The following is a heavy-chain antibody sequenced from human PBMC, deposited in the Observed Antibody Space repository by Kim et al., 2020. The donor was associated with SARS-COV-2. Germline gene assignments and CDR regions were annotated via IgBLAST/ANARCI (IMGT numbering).Heavy chain of an antibody. Sequence: YSNPSLMRRVTISVDTSKNKFSLTLSSVTAADTAVYYCATARGSRSAFDIWGQGTMVTVSS. CDR3: ATARGSRSAFDI. J-gene: IGHJ3*02. D-gene: IGHD3-16*01. V-gene: IGHV4-39*01.